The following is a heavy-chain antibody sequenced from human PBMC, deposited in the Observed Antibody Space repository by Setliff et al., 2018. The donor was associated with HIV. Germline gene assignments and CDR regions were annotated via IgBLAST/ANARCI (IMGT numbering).Heavy chain of an antibody. CDR3: AKGRYGGYDWGTLDI. D-gene: IGHD5-12*01. Sequence: GGSLRLSCGASGFTFGNYWMTWVRQAPGRGLEWVSSISSGPTYIYYADSLKGRFTISRDNSKNTLYLQMNSLRVEDTAVYYCAKGRYGGYDWGTLDIWGQGTMVTVSS. J-gene: IGHJ3*02. CDR2: ISSGPTYI. CDR1: GFTFGNYW. V-gene: IGHV3-21*04.